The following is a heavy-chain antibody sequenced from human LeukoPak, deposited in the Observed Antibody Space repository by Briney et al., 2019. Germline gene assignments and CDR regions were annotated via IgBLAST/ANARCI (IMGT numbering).Heavy chain of an antibody. D-gene: IGHD4-17*01. Sequence: ASVKVSCKASGYTFTSYGISWVRQAPGQGLEWMGWISAYNGNTNYAQKLQGRVTMTTDTSTSTAYMELRSLRSDDTAVYYCARDGISTVTTLFYYSMDVWGQGTTVTVSS. CDR3: ARDGISTVTTLFYYSMDV. J-gene: IGHJ6*02. CDR2: ISAYNGNT. CDR1: GYTFTSYG. V-gene: IGHV1-18*01.